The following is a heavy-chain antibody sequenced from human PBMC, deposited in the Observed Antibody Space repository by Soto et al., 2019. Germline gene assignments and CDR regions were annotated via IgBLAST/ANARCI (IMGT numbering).Heavy chain of an antibody. J-gene: IGHJ5*02. CDR2: ITSSGGST. Sequence: GESLKISCAGSGFTLSRYAMTWVRQAPGKGLEWVSTITSSGGSTYYADSVKGRFTISRDNSRNTLYLQMNSLRAGDTAVYYCANCPTLYTPTYNWFDPWGQGTLVTVSS. CDR3: ANCPTLYTPTYNWFDP. V-gene: IGHV3-23*01. D-gene: IGHD2-15*01. CDR1: GFTLSRYA.